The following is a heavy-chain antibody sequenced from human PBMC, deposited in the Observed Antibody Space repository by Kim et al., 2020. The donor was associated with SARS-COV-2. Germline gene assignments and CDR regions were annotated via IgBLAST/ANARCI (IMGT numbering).Heavy chain of an antibody. D-gene: IGHD3-16*01. CDR1: GGSLSGNY. CDR3: ARRNSDGYVYFDF. Sequence: SETLSLTCGVFGGSLSGNYWSWIRQTPGKGLEWIGEVNHSGFTNYNPALKRRVTVSVDPSKNQFSLELTSVTATDTAVYYCARRNSDGYVYFDFWGQGTRVTVSS. J-gene: IGHJ4*02. V-gene: IGHV4-34*01. CDR2: VNHSGFT.